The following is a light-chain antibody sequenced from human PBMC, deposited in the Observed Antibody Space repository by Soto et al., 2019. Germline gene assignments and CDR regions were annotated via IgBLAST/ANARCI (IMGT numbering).Light chain of an antibody. CDR2: GAS. CDR3: QLYGNSPPMYT. Sequence: EIVLTQSPGTLSLSPGERATLSCRASQTITTLAWYQQRLGQAPRLLIFGASSRATGIPDRFSGSGSGTDFTLSISRLEPDDFAVYCCQLYGNSPPMYTVGQGTKVDSK. V-gene: IGKV3-20*01. CDR1: QTITT. J-gene: IGKJ2*01.